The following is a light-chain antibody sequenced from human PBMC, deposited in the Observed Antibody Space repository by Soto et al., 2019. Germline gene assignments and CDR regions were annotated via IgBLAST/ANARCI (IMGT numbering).Light chain of an antibody. CDR1: SSNIGSNS. Sequence: QSVLTQPPSASGTPGQRVTISCSGNSSNIGSNSVYWYQQFPGTAPKLLIYRDSQRPSGVPDRFSGSKSGTSASLAISGLRSEDEADYHCAACDGSLRALLFGGGTKLTVL. CDR2: RDS. J-gene: IGLJ2*01. V-gene: IGLV1-47*01. CDR3: AACDGSLRALL.